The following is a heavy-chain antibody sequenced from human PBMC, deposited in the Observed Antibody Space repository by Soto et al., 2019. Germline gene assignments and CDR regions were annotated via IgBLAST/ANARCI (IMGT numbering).Heavy chain of an antibody. Sequence: PSETLSLTCTVSGGSISSSSYYWGWIRQPPGKGLEWIGSIYYSGSTYYNPSLKSRVTISVDTSKNQFSLKLSSVTAADTAVYYCLGVKERYYYYGMDVWGQGTTVTVSS. V-gene: IGHV4-39*01. CDR2: IYYSGST. CDR3: LGVKERYYYYGMDV. J-gene: IGHJ6*02. CDR1: GGSISSSSYY. D-gene: IGHD3-3*01.